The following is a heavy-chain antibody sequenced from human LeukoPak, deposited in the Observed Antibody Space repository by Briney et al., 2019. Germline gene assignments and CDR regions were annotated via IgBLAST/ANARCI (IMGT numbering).Heavy chain of an antibody. CDR3: ARGAPPGYYYDYYMDV. CDR2: ISAYNGNT. V-gene: IGHV1-18*01. CDR1: GYTFTSYG. Sequence: ASVKVSCKASGYTFTSYGISWVRQAPGQGLEWMGWISAYNGNTNYAQKLQGRVTMTTDTSTSTAYMELRSLRSDDTAVYYCARGAPPGYYYDYYMDVWGKGTTVTISS. J-gene: IGHJ6*03.